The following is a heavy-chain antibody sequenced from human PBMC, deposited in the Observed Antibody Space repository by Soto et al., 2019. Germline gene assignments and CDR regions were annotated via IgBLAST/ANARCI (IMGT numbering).Heavy chain of an antibody. CDR1: GGSFSGYY. J-gene: IGHJ4*02. Sequence: SETLSLTCAVYGGSFSGYYWSWIRQPPGKGLEWIGEINHSGSTNYNPSLKSRVTISVDTSKNQFSLKLSSVTAADTAVYYCARGPRGHRPPQRFFDYWGQGTLVTVSS. CDR2: INHSGST. D-gene: IGHD3-16*01. CDR3: ARGPRGHRPPQRFFDY. V-gene: IGHV4-34*01.